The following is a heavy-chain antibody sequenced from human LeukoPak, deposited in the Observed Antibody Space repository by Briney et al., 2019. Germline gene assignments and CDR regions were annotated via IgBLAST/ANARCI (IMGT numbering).Heavy chain of an antibody. J-gene: IGHJ4*02. D-gene: IGHD4-17*01. V-gene: IGHV3-30*03. CDR3: ASTVSFDY. CDR1: GFTFSSYG. Sequence: PGGSLRLSCAASGFTFSSYGMHWVRQAPGKGLEWVAVISYDGSNKYYADSVKGRFTISRDNSKNTLYLQMNSLRAEDTAVYYCASTVSFDYWGQGTLVTVSS. CDR2: ISYDGSNK.